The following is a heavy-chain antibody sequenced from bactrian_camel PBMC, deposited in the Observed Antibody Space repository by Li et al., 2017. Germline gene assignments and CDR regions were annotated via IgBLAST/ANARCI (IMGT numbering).Heavy chain of an antibody. J-gene: IGHJ4*01. CDR2: ISVSSGGRT. Sequence: HVQLVESGGGSVQVGETLILSCTASGFTFDSDMGWYRQVPGNECELVSSISVSSGGRTSYAASVKGRFTISRDTTKNTMFLQMNSLKPEDTAKYYCAAGRRHYNYYVREGPAAVDYWGQGTQVTVS. D-gene: IGHD2*01. CDR3: AAGRRHYNYYVREGPAAVDY. CDR1: GFTFDSD. V-gene: IGHV3S63*01.